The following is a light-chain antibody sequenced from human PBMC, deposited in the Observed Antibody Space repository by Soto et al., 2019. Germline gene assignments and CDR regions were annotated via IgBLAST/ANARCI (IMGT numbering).Light chain of an antibody. CDR2: EVF. V-gene: IGLV2-23*02. Sequence: QSVLTQPASVSGSPGQSITISCTGASSHIETYNLVSWYQQHPGKVPKLIIYEVFKRPSGVSDRFSGSKSGDTASLTVSGLQAEDEADYYCSSYAGSNNFVFGTGTKVTVL. J-gene: IGLJ1*01. CDR3: SSYAGSNNFV. CDR1: SSHIETYNL.